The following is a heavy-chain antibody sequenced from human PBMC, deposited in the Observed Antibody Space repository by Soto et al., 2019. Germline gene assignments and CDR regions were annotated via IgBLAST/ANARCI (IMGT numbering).Heavy chain of an antibody. V-gene: IGHV3-30-3*01. CDR1: GFTFSSYA. J-gene: IGHJ6*02. CDR2: ISYDGINT. D-gene: IGHD2-2*01. Sequence: QVHLVESGGGVAQPGRSLRLSCAASGFTFSSYAMHWVRQAPGKGLEWVALISYDGINTYYADSVKGRFTISRDNSKSTLFLQMNSLRGEDTAVYFWARADQLVYQLQKNYYYCMDVWGQGTTVTVSS. CDR3: ARADQLVYQLQKNYYYCMDV.